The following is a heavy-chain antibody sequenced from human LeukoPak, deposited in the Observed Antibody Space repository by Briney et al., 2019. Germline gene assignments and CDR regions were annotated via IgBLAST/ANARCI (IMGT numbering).Heavy chain of an antibody. V-gene: IGHV4-4*07. CDR1: GGSMSRYH. CDR3: ARVDPVVPAATYFDY. Sequence: PSETLSLTCTVSGGSMSRYHWSWIRQPAGQGLEWIGRIDSSGSTNYNPSLKSRVTMSVDTSKNQFSLKLSSVTAADTAVYYCARVDPVVPAATYFDYWGQGTLVTVSS. D-gene: IGHD2-2*01. CDR2: IDSSGST. J-gene: IGHJ4*02.